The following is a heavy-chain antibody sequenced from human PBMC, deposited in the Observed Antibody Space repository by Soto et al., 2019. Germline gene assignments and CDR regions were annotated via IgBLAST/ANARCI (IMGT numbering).Heavy chain of an antibody. CDR2: ISAYNGNT. CDR3: AAEGLAVANTLHY. V-gene: IGHV1-18*01. CDR1: GYTFTSYG. D-gene: IGHD6-19*01. Sequence: ASVKVSCKASGYTFTSYGITWVRQAPGQGLEWMGWISAYNGNTHYAQRLQGRVTMTTDTSTSTAYMELRTLRSDDTAVYYCAAEGLAVANTLHYWGQGTLVTVSS. J-gene: IGHJ4*02.